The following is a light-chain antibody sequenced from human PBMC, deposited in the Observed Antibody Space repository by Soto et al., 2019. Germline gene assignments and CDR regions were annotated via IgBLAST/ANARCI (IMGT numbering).Light chain of an antibody. CDR3: QQYGSSLYT. J-gene: IGKJ2*01. CDR2: VGS. V-gene: IGKV1-9*01. Sequence: DIQLTQSPSLLSASVGDRVTITCRASQGIDSYLAWYQHTPGKAPKLLIYVGSILQSGVPSRFSGSGSGTDFTLTISRLEPEDFAVYYCQQYGSSLYTFGQGTKLEI. CDR1: QGIDSY.